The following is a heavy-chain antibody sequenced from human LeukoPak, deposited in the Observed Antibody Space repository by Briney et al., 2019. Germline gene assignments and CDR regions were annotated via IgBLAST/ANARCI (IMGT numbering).Heavy chain of an antibody. CDR1: GFTFSSYG. J-gene: IGHJ4*02. CDR2: ISYDGSNK. V-gene: IGHV3-30*18. CDR3: AKAIMITFGGVIPPIDY. Sequence: GGSLRLSCAASGFTFSSYGMHWVRQAPGKGLEWVAVISYDGSNKYYADSVKGRFTISRDNSKNTLYLQMNSLRAEVTAVYYCAKAIMITFGGVIPPIDYWGQGTLVTVSS. D-gene: IGHD3-16*01.